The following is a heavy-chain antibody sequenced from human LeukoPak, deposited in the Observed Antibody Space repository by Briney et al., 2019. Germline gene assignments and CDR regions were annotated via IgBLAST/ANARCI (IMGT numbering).Heavy chain of an antibody. CDR3: AKERATTTSFDY. D-gene: IGHD4-11*01. Sequence: PGGSLRLSCAASGFTFSSFPMSWVRQAPGTGLEWVSIIGGNGGGTYYADSVKGRFTISRDNSKNTLCLQMNSLRAEDTAVYFCAKERATTTSFDYWGQGTLVTVSS. CDR2: IGGNGGGT. CDR1: GFTFSSFP. J-gene: IGHJ4*02. V-gene: IGHV3-23*01.